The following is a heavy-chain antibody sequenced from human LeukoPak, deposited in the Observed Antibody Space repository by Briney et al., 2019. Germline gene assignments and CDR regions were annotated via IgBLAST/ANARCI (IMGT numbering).Heavy chain of an antibody. CDR2: IYSAGST. Sequence: GGSLRLSCAASAFTVSSNCMIWVRQPPGKGLEWVSVIYSAGSTYNADSVKGRFTISRHNSKNTVYVQMDNLRPEDTAVYYCARDRSIASDYWGQGTLVTVSS. V-gene: IGHV3-53*04. CDR3: ARDRSIASDY. D-gene: IGHD6-6*01. J-gene: IGHJ4*02. CDR1: AFTVSSNC.